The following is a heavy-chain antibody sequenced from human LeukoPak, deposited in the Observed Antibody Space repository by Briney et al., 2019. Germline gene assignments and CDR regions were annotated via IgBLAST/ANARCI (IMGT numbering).Heavy chain of an antibody. V-gene: IGHV3-30*03. CDR2: ISYDGSNK. CDR3: ARDHGDY. CDR1: GFTFSSYG. Sequence: GGSLRLSCAASGFTFSSYGMHWVRQAPGKGLEWVAVISYDGSNKYYADSVKGRFTISRDNSKNTLYLQMNSLRAEDTAVYYCARDHGDYWGQGTLVTVSS. J-gene: IGHJ4*02.